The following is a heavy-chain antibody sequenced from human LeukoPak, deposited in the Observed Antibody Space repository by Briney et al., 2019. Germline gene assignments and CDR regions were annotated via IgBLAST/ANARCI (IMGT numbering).Heavy chain of an antibody. J-gene: IGHJ4*02. Sequence: SETLSLTCTVSGGSISSYYWSWIRQPPGKGLEWIGYIYYSGSTNYNPSLKSRVTISVDTSKNQFSLKLSSLTAADTAVYYCARPSSVGATTGQYYFDYWGQGTLVTVSS. CDR2: IYYSGST. CDR1: GGSISSYY. CDR3: ARPSSVGATTGQYYFDY. D-gene: IGHD1-26*01. V-gene: IGHV4-59*12.